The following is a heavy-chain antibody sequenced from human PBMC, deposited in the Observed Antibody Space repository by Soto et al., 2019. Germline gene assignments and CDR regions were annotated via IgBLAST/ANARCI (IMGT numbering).Heavy chain of an antibody. CDR1: GFTFSSYA. CDR2: ISGSGGST. D-gene: IGHD6-13*01. J-gene: IGHJ4*02. V-gene: IGHV3-23*01. Sequence: SLRLSCAASGFTFSSYAMSWVRQAPGKGLEWVSAISGSGGSTYYADSVKGRFTISRDNSKNTLYLQMNSLRAEDTAVYYCAKVAIPGIAAAGTLDYWGQGTLVTVSS. CDR3: AKVAIPGIAAAGTLDY.